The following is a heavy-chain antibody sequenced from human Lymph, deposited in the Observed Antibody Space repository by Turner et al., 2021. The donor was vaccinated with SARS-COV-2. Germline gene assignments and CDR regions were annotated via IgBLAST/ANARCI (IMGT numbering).Heavy chain of an antibody. D-gene: IGHD3-10*01. V-gene: IGHV3-30*04. CDR2: ISYYGSNT. CDR1: GFTFRSYA. CDR3: ASEMGSGSDY. Sequence: VLLVDSGGSSVPPGRSVRPSCTASGFTFRSYAMHGVRQAPGKGLEWVSLISYYGSNTFYADSVKGRFTISRHNSQNTLYLPMNSLSTEYTAVYYCASEMGSGSDYWGQGTLVTVSS. J-gene: IGHJ4*02.